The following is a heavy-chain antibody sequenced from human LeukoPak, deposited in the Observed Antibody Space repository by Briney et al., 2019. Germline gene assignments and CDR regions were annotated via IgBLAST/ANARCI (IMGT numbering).Heavy chain of an antibody. V-gene: IGHV4-61*05. D-gene: IGHD1-26*01. J-gene: IGHJ4*02. Sequence: SETLSLTCTVSGGSISSTNYYWSWIRQPPGKGLEWIAYVYYSGSTNYNPSLKSRVTISVDTSKNQFSLKLSSVTAADTAVYYCARHKNTAGSDYFGDWGQGTLVTVSS. CDR1: GGSISSTNYY. CDR3: ARHKNTAGSDYFGD. CDR2: VYYSGST.